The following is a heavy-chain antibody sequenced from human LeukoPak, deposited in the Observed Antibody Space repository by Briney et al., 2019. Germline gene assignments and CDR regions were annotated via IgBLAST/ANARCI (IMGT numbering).Heavy chain of an antibody. CDR2: IKQDGSEK. J-gene: IGHJ6*03. CDR3: ARDHGDYVGYYYYYMDV. Sequence: PGGSLGLSCAASGFTFSSYWMSWVRQAPGKGLEWVANIKQDGSEKYYVDSAKGRFTISRDNAKNSLYLQMNSLRAEDTAVYYCARDHGDYVGYYYYYMDVWGKGTTVTVSS. V-gene: IGHV3-7*01. D-gene: IGHD4-17*01. CDR1: GFTFSSYW.